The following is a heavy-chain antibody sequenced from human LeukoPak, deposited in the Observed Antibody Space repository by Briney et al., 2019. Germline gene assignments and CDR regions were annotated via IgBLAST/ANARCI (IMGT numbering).Heavy chain of an antibody. V-gene: IGHV3-21*04. D-gene: IGHD2-2*01. CDR1: GFTFSSYS. J-gene: IGHJ4*02. CDR2: ISSSSSYI. Sequence: PGGSLRLSCAASGFTFSSYSMNWVRQAPGKGPEWVSSISSSSSYIYYADSVKGRFTISRDNSKNTLYLQMNSLRPGDTAVYYCAKRRYCTTTSCHDFDYWGQGTLVTVSS. CDR3: AKRRYCTTTSCHDFDY.